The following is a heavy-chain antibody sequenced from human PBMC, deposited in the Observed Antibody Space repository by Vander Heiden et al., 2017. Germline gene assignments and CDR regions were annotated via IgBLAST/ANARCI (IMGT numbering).Heavy chain of an antibody. CDR2: ISYDGSNK. CDR1: GFTFSSYA. J-gene: IGHJ4*02. Sequence: QVQLVESGGGVVQPGRSLRLSCAASGFTFSSYAMPWVRQAPGKGLEWVAVISYDGSNKYYADSVKGRFTISRDNSKNTLYLQMNSLRAEDTAVYYCASPGVATNLGFDYWGQGTLVTVSS. CDR3: ASPGVATNLGFDY. V-gene: IGHV3-30*01. D-gene: IGHD5-12*01.